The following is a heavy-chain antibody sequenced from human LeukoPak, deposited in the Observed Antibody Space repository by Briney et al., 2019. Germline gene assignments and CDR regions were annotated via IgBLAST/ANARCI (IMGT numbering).Heavy chain of an antibody. CDR3: ARTYYFGSGTYYDY. V-gene: IGHV1-2*02. J-gene: IGHJ4*02. Sequence: ASVKVSCKASGYTFTGYYMHWVRQAPGQGLEWMGWINPNNGDTNYAQKFQGRVTMTRDTSITTAYMELSRLTSDDTALYYCARTYYFGSGTYYDYWGQGTLVTVS. CDR1: GYTFTGYY. D-gene: IGHD3-10*01. CDR2: INPNNGDT.